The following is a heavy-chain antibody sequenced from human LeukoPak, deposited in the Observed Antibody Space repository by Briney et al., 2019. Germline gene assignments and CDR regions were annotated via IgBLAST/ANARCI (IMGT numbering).Heavy chain of an antibody. Sequence: PGGSLRHSCTAPGFTFSNAWMGWVPQAPGKGLEWVGPFKSKTDVRTTDYAAPVKCRFTISRDDSKNTLNLQINSLRTEATYEFYCTARILNTVGTLTVDFDPSGEGSLLTASS. CDR3: TARILNTVGTLTVDFDP. D-gene: IGHD3-16*01. CDR2: FKSKTDVRTT. CDR1: GFTFSNAW. J-gene: IGHJ5*02. V-gene: IGHV3-15*01.